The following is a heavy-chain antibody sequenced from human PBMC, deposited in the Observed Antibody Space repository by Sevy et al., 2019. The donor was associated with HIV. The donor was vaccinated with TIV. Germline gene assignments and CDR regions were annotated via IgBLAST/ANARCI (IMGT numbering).Heavy chain of an antibody. Sequence: GGSLRLSCAVSGFTVNTYAMSWVGRAPGRGLGWVAVINNGGGGTDYADSGGGRFSISRDNPNVYLEMNSLRVEDTAVYYCVKERVGYISSWYYFDYWGQGTLVTVSS. J-gene: IGHJ4*02. CDR3: VKERVGYISSWYYFDY. V-gene: IGHV3-23*01. CDR1: GFTVNTYA. D-gene: IGHD6-13*01. CDR2: INNGGGGT.